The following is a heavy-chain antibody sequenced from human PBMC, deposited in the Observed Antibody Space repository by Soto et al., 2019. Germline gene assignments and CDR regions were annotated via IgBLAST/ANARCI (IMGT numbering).Heavy chain of an antibody. V-gene: IGHV3-23*01. CDR2: IGDSGDDT. CDR3: AKHQLPH. Sequence: PGGSLRLSCVASGFTFSSYTMSWVRQAPGKGLEWVSAIGDSGDDTYYADSVKGRFTISRDTSKNTLYLQMNSLRAEDTAVYYCAKHQLPHWGQGTLVTAPQ. D-gene: IGHD2-2*01. CDR1: GFTFSSYT. J-gene: IGHJ4*02.